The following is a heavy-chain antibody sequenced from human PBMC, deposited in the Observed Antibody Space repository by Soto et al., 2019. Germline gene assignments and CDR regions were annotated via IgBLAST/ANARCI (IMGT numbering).Heavy chain of an antibody. CDR2: IKSKTDGGTT. D-gene: IGHD1-26*01. CDR3: TATHSVGATSKVPRY. J-gene: IGHJ4*02. Sequence: GGSLRLSCAASGFPFSNAWMNWVRPAPGKGLEWVGRIKSKTDGGTTDYAAPVKGRFTISRDDSKNTLYLQMNSLKTEDTAVYYCTATHSVGATSKVPRYWGQGTLVTVSS. CDR1: GFPFSNAW. V-gene: IGHV3-15*07.